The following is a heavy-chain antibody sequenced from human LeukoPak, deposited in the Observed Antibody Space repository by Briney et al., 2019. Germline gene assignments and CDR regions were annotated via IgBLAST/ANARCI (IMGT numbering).Heavy chain of an antibody. D-gene: IGHD1-26*01. J-gene: IGHJ4*02. CDR1: GFTLSSYG. CDR2: IRYDGSNK. Sequence: HGGSLRLSCAASGFTLSSYGMHWVRQAPGKGLEWVAFIRYDGSNKYYADSVKGRFTISRDNSKNTLYLQMNSLRAEDTAVYYCAKESGTYGRFDYWGQGTLVTVSS. V-gene: IGHV3-30*02. CDR3: AKESGTYGRFDY.